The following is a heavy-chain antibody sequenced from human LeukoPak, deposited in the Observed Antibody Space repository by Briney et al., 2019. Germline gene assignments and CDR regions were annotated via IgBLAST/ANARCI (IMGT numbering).Heavy chain of an antibody. CDR2: TSSDGTYK. CDR1: GFTLSNYW. D-gene: IGHD3-10*01. J-gene: IGHJ5*02. Sequence: LSGGSLRLSCAASGFTLSNYWMHWVRQAPGEGLEWVAVTSSDGTYKYYADAVEGRFTISRDNSKNTLDLQMNSLRAEDTAVYYCARRRLTFLRGVTGPPDHWGQGTLVTVSS. V-gene: IGHV3-30*03. CDR3: ARRRLTFLRGVTGPPDH.